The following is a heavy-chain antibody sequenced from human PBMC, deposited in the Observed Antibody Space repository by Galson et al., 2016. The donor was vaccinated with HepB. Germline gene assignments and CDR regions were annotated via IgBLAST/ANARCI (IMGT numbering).Heavy chain of an antibody. CDR1: GFIFSSYG. CDR2: MSFDGTSN. V-gene: IGHV3-30*18. Sequence: SLRLSCAASGFIFSSYGVHWVRQAPGKGLEWVSGMSFDGTSNYYAGSVKGRFTISRDKSKNTLYLQMNSLRAEDTAVYYCAKDPLLVCGFYQRGMDVWGQGTTVTVS. D-gene: IGHD2/OR15-2a*01. CDR3: AKDPLLVCGFYQRGMDV. J-gene: IGHJ6*02.